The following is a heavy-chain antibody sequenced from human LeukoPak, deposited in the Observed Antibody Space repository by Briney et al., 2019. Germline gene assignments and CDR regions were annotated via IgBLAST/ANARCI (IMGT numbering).Heavy chain of an antibody. D-gene: IGHD3-22*01. CDR3: ARGETDSYYFDY. V-gene: IGHV1-8*01. CDR2: MNPNSGNT. CDR1: GYTFTSYD. Sequence: ASVKVSCKASGYTFTSYDINWMRQATGQGLEWMGWMNPNSGNTGYAQKFQGRVTMTRNTSISTAYMELSSLRSEDTAVYYCARGETDSYYFDYWGQGTLVTVSS. J-gene: IGHJ4*02.